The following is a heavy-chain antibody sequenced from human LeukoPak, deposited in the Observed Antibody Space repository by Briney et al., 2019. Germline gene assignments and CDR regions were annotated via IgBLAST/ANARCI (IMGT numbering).Heavy chain of an antibody. V-gene: IGHV4-34*01. CDR1: VGSFSGYY. Sequence: SETLSLTCAVYVGSFSGYYWSWIRQPPGKGLEWIGEINHSGSTNYNPSLKSRVTISVLTSKNQFSLKVRSVTAADTAVYYCAREREGYFDLWGRGTLVTVSS. CDR3: AREREGYFDL. CDR2: INHSGST. J-gene: IGHJ2*01.